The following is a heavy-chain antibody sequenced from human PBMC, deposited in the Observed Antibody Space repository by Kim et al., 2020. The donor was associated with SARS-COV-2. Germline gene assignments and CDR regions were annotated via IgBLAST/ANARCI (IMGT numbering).Heavy chain of an antibody. J-gene: IGHJ5*02. D-gene: IGHD2-2*03. CDR2: IYPGDSDT. V-gene: IGHV5-51*01. Sequence: GESLKISCKGSGYSFTSYWIGWVRQMPGKGLEWMGIIYPGDSDTRYSPSFQGQVTISADKSISTAYLQWSSLKASDTAMYYCARSVNLDIVVVPAARYSSSWPENWFDPWGQGTLVTVSS. CDR1: GYSFTSYW. CDR3: ARSVNLDIVVVPAARYSSSWPENWFDP.